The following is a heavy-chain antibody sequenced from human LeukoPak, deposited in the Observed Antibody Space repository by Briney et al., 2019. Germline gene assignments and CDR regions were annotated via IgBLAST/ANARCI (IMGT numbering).Heavy chain of an antibody. CDR1: GYIFTSYY. V-gene: IGHV1-46*01. CDR3: ARDSRATYNWNYEYYFDY. D-gene: IGHD1-7*01. Sequence: ASVKVSCKASGYIFTSYYMHWVRQAPGQGLEWMGIINPSGGSTSYAQKFQGRVTMTRDTSTSTVYMELSNLRSEDTAVYYCARDSRATYNWNYEYYFDYWGQGTLVTVSS. CDR2: INPSGGST. J-gene: IGHJ4*02.